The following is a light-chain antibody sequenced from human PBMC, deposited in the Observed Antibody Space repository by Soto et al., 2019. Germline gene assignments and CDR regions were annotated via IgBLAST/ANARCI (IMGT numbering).Light chain of an antibody. CDR2: GAS. J-gene: IGKJ3*01. V-gene: IGKV3-20*01. Sequence: EIVLTQSPGTLSLSPGERATLSCRASQSVSSSYLAWYQQEPGQAPRLLIYGASSRATGIPDRFSGSESGTDFTLTISRLEPEDFAVYYCQQYGSSPFTFGPGTKVDIK. CDR1: QSVSSSY. CDR3: QQYGSSPFT.